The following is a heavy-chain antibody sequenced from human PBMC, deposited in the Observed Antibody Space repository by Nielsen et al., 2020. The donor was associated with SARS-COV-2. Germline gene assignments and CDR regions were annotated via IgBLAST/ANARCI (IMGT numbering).Heavy chain of an antibody. CDR2: ISYDGSNK. CDR3: AKESSLISLERNDYYFDY. J-gene: IGHJ4*02. CDR1: GLTFSSYG. Sequence: GGSLRLSCAVSGLTFSSYGMHWVRQARGKGLEWVAVISYDGSNKYYADSVKGRFTISRDNSKNTLYLQMNSLRAEDTAVYYCAKESSLISLERNDYYFDYWGQGTLVTVSS. V-gene: IGHV3-30*18. D-gene: IGHD3-16*02.